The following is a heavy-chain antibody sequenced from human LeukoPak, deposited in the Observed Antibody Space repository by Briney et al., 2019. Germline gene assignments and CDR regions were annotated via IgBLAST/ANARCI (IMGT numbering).Heavy chain of an antibody. CDR1: GGSISSGGYY. CDR3: ARVGAAGFYYYYYGMDV. V-gene: IGHV4-31*03. CDR2: IYYSGGT. D-gene: IGHD6-13*01. Sequence: SETLSLTYTVSGGSISSGGYYWSWIRQHPGKGLEWIGYIYYSGGTYYNPSLKSRVTISVDTSKNQFSLKLSSVTAADTAVYYCARVGAAGFYYYYYGMDVWGQGTTVTVSS. J-gene: IGHJ6*02.